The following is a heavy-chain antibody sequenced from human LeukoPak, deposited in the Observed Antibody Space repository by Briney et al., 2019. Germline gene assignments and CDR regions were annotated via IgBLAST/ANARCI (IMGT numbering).Heavy chain of an antibody. V-gene: IGHV4-38-2*02. CDR2: IYHDGNT. CDR1: GYSISSGYY. Sequence: SETLSLTCSVSGYSISSGYYWGWIRQPPGKGLEWFGNIYHDGNTYYNPSLKSRVTISVDTSKNQVSLKLSSVTAADTAVYYCATYILYSSSWYSSWGQGILVTVSS. D-gene: IGHD6-13*01. CDR3: ATYILYSSSWYSS. J-gene: IGHJ4*02.